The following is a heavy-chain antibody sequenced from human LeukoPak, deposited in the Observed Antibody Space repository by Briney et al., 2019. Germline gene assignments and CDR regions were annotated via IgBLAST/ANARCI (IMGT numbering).Heavy chain of an antibody. V-gene: IGHV1-69*05. Sequence: SVKVPCKASGGTFSSYAISWVRQAPGQGLEWMGRIIPIFGTANYAQKFQGRVTITTDESTSTAYMELSSLRSEDTAVYYCARDRAEYLRPDAFDIWGQGTMVTVSS. J-gene: IGHJ3*02. CDR3: ARDRAEYLRPDAFDI. CDR1: GGTFSSYA. D-gene: IGHD6-6*01. CDR2: IIPIFGTA.